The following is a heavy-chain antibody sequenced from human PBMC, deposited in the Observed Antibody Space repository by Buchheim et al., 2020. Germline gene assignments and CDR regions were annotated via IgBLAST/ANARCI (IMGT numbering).Heavy chain of an antibody. J-gene: IGHJ6*02. D-gene: IGHD2-2*01. CDR2: ISSSGSTI. CDR1: GFTFSSYE. Sequence: EVQLVESGGGLVQPGGSLRLSCAASGFTFSSYEMNWVRQAPGKGLEWVSYISSSGSTIYYADSVKGRFTISRDNAKNSLYLQMNSLRAEDTAVYYCARGGEGYCSSTSCYYYGMDVWGQGTT. V-gene: IGHV3-48*03. CDR3: ARGGEGYCSSTSCYYYGMDV.